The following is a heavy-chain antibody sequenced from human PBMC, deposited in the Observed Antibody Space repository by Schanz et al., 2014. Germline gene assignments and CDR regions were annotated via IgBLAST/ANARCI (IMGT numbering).Heavy chain of an antibody. D-gene: IGHD2-2*02. CDR1: GFTFTDHA. V-gene: IGHV3-23*01. J-gene: IGHJ4*01. Sequence: EVQLLASGGGLVQPGGSLRLTCLTSGFTFTDHAMSWVRQAPGKGLEWVSTISGLGEATFYSDSVKGRFTVSRDNSKNIVYLQMTSLRAEDTAVYYCATQYCSGTTCYTDSWDHWGQGTLVTVSS. CDR2: ISGLGEAT. CDR3: ATQYCSGTTCYTDSWDH.